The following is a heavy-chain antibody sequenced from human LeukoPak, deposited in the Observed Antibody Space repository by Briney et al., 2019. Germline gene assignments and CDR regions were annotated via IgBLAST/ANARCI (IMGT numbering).Heavy chain of an antibody. D-gene: IGHD3-22*01. V-gene: IGHV3-73*01. CDR1: GFTFSGSA. Sequence: GGSLRLSCAASGFTFSGSAMHWVRQASGKGLEWVGRIRGKVNNYATAYAASVKGRFTISRDESKNTAYLQMNSLKTEDTAVYYCTRRSGDDSRGYYDYWGQGTLSPSPQ. CDR2: IRGKVNNYAT. J-gene: IGHJ4*02. CDR3: TRRSGDDSRGYYDY.